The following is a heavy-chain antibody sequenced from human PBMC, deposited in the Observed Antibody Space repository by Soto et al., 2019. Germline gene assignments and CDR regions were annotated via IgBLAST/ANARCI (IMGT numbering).Heavy chain of an antibody. CDR3: ARESTLGYYYGLDV. D-gene: IGHD2-15*01. Sequence: QVQLVESGGGVVQPETSLRLSCTVSGFTFRNYPMHWVRQAPGKGLEWVAVISYDGTNQYYTHSVKGRFTISRDNSKNTLYLVMNSLRPEDTAVYYCARESTLGYYYGLDVWGQGITVTVSS. J-gene: IGHJ6*02. CDR2: ISYDGTNQ. V-gene: IGHV3-30-3*01. CDR1: GFTFRNYP.